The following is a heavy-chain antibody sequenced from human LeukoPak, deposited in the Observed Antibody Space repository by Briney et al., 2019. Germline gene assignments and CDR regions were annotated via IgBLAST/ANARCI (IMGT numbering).Heavy chain of an antibody. Sequence: SETLSLTCTVSGGSISSYYWSWIRQPAGKGLEWIGRIYTSGSTNYNPSLKGRVTISVDKSKNQFSLKLSSVTAADTAVYYCARDYSYGRGFDYWGQGTLVTVSS. CDR2: IYTSGST. J-gene: IGHJ4*02. CDR3: ARDYSYGRGFDY. D-gene: IGHD5-18*01. V-gene: IGHV4-4*07. CDR1: GGSISSYY.